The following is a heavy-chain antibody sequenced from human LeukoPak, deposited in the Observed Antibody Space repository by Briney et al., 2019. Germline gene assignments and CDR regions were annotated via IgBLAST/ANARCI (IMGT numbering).Heavy chain of an antibody. CDR1: GFTFSAYA. Sequence: GGSLRLSCAASGFTFSAYAMHWVRQAPGKGLEWVSGISWNSGTLGYADSVKGRFTISRDNAKNSLYLQMNSLRAEDTALYYCTRSGLGAVDAFDIWGQGTMVTVSS. CDR2: ISWNSGTL. CDR3: TRSGLGAVDAFDI. V-gene: IGHV3-9*01. D-gene: IGHD3-16*01. J-gene: IGHJ3*02.